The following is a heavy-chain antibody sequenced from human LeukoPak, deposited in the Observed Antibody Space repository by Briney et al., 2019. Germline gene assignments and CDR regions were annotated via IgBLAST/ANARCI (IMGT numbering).Heavy chain of an antibody. Sequence: SETLSLTCAVYGGSFSGYYWSWIRQPPGKGLEWIGEIKHSGSTNYNPSLKSRVTISVDTSKNQFSLKLSSVTAADTAVYYCARGSHGEYQLLHSGGWFDPWGQGTLVTVSS. D-gene: IGHD2-2*01. CDR1: GGSFSGYY. CDR2: IKHSGST. J-gene: IGHJ5*02. CDR3: ARGSHGEYQLLHSGGWFDP. V-gene: IGHV4-34*01.